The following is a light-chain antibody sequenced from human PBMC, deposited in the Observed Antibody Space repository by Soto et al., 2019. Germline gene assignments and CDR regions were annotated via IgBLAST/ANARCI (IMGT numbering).Light chain of an antibody. Sequence: EIVLTQSPATLSFSTGERATLSCRASQSVSSYLSWYQQKPGQAPRLLIYDASTRATGIPARFSDSGSRPDSTLTISSLSPEEFAFYYCQQSNNLFPLFTFGPQTTVDIK. J-gene: IGKJ3*01. CDR1: QSVSSY. CDR3: QQSNNLFPLFT. V-gene: IGKV3-11*01. CDR2: DAS.